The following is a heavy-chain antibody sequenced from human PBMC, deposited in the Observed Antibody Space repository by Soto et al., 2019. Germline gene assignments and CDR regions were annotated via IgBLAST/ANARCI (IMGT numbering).Heavy chain of an antibody. CDR1: GFTFSSYS. CDR2: ISSSSSYI. D-gene: IGHD1-26*01. CDR3: ARDLVGATSYYYYGMDV. Sequence: PGGSLRLSCAASGFTFSSYSMNWVRQAPGKGLEWVSSISSSSSYIYYADSVKGRFTISRDNAKNSLYLQMNSLRAEDTAVYYCARDLVGATSYYYYGMDVWGQGTTVTVSS. V-gene: IGHV3-21*01. J-gene: IGHJ6*02.